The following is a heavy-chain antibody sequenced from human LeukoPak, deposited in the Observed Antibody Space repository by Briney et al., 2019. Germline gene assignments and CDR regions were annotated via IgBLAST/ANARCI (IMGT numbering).Heavy chain of an antibody. CDR1: GGTFSSYA. CDR3: AREGHGSVYTAMGQYYYYGMDV. V-gene: IGHV1-69*13. D-gene: IGHD5-18*01. Sequence: SVKVSCKASGGTFSSYAISWVRQAPGQGLEWMGGIIPIFGTANYAQKFQGRVTITADESTSTAYMELSSLRSEDTAVYYCAREGHGSVYTAMGQYYYYGMDVWGKGTTVTVSS. J-gene: IGHJ6*04. CDR2: IIPIFGTA.